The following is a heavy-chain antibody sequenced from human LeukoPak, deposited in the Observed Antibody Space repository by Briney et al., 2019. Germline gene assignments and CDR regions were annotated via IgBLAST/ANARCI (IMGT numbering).Heavy chain of an antibody. CDR1: GYIFTGYY. CDR2: INPNSGGT. J-gene: IGHJ3*02. D-gene: IGHD6-13*01. V-gene: IGHV1-2*04. CDR3: ARGAAGKGDAFDI. Sequence: PLASVTVSCKASGYIFTGYYMHWVRQAPGQGLEWMGWINPNSGGTNYAQKFQGWVTMTRDTSISTAYMELSRLRSDDTAVYYCARGAAGKGDAFDIWGQGTMVTVSS.